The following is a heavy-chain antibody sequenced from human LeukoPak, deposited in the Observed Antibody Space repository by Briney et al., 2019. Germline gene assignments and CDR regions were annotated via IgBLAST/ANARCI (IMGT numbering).Heavy chain of an antibody. CDR1: GYTFTGYY. CDR2: INPNSGGT. J-gene: IGHJ6*03. Sequence: ASVKVSSKASGYTFTGYYMHWVRQAPGQGLEWMGRINPNSGGTNYAQKFQGRVTMTRDTSISTAYMELSRLRSDDTAVYYCARAAPYSIFGVVYPYYYYMDVWGKGTTVTVSS. D-gene: IGHD3-3*01. V-gene: IGHV1-2*06. CDR3: ARAAPYSIFGVVYPYYYYMDV.